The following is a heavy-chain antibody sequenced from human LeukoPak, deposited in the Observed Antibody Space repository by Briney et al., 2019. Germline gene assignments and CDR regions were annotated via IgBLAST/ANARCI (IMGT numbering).Heavy chain of an antibody. D-gene: IGHD3-10*01. CDR2: ISSGSSTI. CDR1: GFTFNSYS. Sequence: PGGSLRLSCAASGFTFNSYSMNWVRQAPGKGLEWVSYISSGSSTIYYADSVKGRFTISRDNAKNSLYLQMNSLRDEDTAVYYCARGCRGVLWFGELSFDYWGLGIMVTVSS. V-gene: IGHV3-48*02. J-gene: IGHJ4*02. CDR3: ARGCRGVLWFGELSFDY.